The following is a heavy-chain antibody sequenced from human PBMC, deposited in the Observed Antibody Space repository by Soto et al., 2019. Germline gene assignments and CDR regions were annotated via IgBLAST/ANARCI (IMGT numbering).Heavy chain of an antibody. V-gene: IGHV4-59*01. J-gene: IGHJ4*02. CDR1: GGSISSYY. D-gene: IGHD6-19*01. CDR3: VSSGYSSGWYS. Sequence: QVQLQESGPGLVKPSETLSLTCTVSGGSISSYYWSWIRQPPGKGLEWIGYIYYSGSTNYNPSLKSRVTISVDTSKNQFSLKLSSVTAADTAVYYCVSSGYSSGWYSWGQGTLVTVSS. CDR2: IYYSGST.